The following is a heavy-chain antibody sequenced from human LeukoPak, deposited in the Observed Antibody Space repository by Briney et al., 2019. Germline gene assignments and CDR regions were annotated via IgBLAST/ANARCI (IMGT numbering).Heavy chain of an antibody. V-gene: IGHV4-39*01. Sequence: SETLSLTCTVSGGSISSSSYYWGWIRRPPGKGLEWIGSIYYSGSTYYNPSLKSRVTISVDTSKNQFSLKLSSVTAADTAVYYCARRVDTARVNYFDYWGQGTLVTVSS. CDR3: ARRVDTARVNYFDY. CDR2: IYYSGST. CDR1: GGSISSSSYY. J-gene: IGHJ4*02. D-gene: IGHD5-18*01.